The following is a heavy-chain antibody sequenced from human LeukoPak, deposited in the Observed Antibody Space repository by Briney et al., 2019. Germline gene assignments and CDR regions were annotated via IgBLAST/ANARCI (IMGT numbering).Heavy chain of an antibody. CDR3: ARDDLYSGSYYFDY. Sequence: SETLSLTCTVAGYSISSGYYWGWIRLPPGKGGEGIESIYPSEGTYYNRSLKIRVTISIDTSKNQFSLKLSSVTAADTAVYYCARDDLYSGSYYFDYWGQGTLVTVSS. V-gene: IGHV4-38-2*02. CDR2: IYPSEGT. CDR1: GYSISSGYY. D-gene: IGHD1-26*01. J-gene: IGHJ4*02.